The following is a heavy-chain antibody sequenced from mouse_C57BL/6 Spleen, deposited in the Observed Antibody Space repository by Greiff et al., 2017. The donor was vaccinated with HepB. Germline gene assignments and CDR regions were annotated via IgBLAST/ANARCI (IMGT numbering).Heavy chain of an antibody. J-gene: IGHJ2*01. CDR1: GYTFTSYG. CDR2: IYPRSGNT. Sequence: VQLQQSGAELARPGASVKLSCKASGYTFTSYGISWVKQRTGQGLEWIGEIYPRSGNTYYNEKFKGKATLTADKSSSTAYMELRSLTSEDSAVYLCARSGNYGGQGTTLTVSS. CDR3: ARSGNY. D-gene: IGHD3-1*01. V-gene: IGHV1-81*01.